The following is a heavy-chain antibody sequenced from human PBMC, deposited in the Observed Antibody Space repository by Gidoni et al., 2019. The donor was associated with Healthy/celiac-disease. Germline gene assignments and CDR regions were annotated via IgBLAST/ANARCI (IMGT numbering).Heavy chain of an antibody. D-gene: IGHD5-18*01. CDR3: AKVSVDTAMVTRPPLYYFDY. J-gene: IGHJ4*02. Sequence: VQLLESGGGLVQPGGSLRLSCAASGFPFSSYAMSWVRQAPGKGLEWVSAISGSGGSTYYADSVKGRFTISRDNSKNTLYLQMNSLRAEDTAVYYCAKVSVDTAMVTRPPLYYFDYWGQGTLVTVSS. CDR2: ISGSGGST. CDR1: GFPFSSYA. V-gene: IGHV3-23*01.